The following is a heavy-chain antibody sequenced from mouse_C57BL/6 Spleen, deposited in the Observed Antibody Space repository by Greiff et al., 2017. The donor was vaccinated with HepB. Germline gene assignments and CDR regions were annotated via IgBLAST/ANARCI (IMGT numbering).Heavy chain of an antibody. CDR1: GFTFSDYG. CDR3: ARGRDYDYEAWFAY. V-gene: IGHV5-17*01. D-gene: IGHD2-4*01. CDR2: ISSGSSTT. J-gene: IGHJ3*01. Sequence: EVMLVESGGGLVKPGGSLKLSCAASGFTFSDYGMHWVRQAPEKGLEWVAYISSGSSTTYYADTVKGRFTISRDNAKNTLFLQMTSLRSEDTAMYYCARGRDYDYEAWFAYWGQGTLVTVSA.